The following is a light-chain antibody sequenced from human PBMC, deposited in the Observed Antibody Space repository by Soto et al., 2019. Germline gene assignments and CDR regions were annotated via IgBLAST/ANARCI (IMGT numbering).Light chain of an antibody. J-gene: IGKJ1*01. Sequence: EVVLTQSPATLSVSPGERATLSCRASESVNNKLGWYQQKPGQAPRLLIYRASTRATGIPARFSGSGSGTEFTLTISSLQSEDSAVYYCQQYNNWPWTFGQGTKVEIK. CDR1: ESVNNK. CDR3: QQYNNWPWT. CDR2: RAS. V-gene: IGKV3-15*01.